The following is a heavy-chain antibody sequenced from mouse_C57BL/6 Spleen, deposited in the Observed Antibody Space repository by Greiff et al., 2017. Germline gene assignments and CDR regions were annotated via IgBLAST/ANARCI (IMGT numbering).Heavy chain of an antibody. V-gene: IGHV1-61*01. J-gene: IGHJ2*01. CDR3: ARCAHGNYFDY. Sequence: VQLQQPGAELVRPGSSVKLSCKASGYTFTSYWMDWVKQRPGQGLEWIGNIYPSDSETHYNQKFKDKATLTVDKSSRTTYMQLSSLTSEDSAVFYCARCAHGNYFDYWGQGTTLTVSS. CDR2: IYPSDSET. CDR1: GYTFTSYW.